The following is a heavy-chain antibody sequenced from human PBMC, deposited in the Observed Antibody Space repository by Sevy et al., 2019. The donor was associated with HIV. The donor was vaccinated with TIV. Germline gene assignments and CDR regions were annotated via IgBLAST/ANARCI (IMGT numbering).Heavy chain of an antibody. D-gene: IGHD2-21*02. CDR2: ISSSGSTI. CDR1: GFTFSDYY. V-gene: IGHV3-11*01. J-gene: IGHJ1*01. Sequence: GGSLRLSCAASGFTFSDYYMSWIRQAPGKGLEWVSYISSSGSTIYYADSVKGRFTISRDNAKNSLYLQMNSLRAEDTAVYYCARSARYAYCGGDCEPTAEYFQHWGQRTLVTVSS. CDR3: ARSARYAYCGGDCEPTAEYFQH.